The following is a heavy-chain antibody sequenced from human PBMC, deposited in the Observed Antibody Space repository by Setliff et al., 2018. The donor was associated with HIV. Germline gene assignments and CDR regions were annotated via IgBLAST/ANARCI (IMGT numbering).Heavy chain of an antibody. CDR1: GGSISSNNDH. V-gene: IGHV4-39*07. J-gene: IGHJ4*02. CDR3: ARDPHYFDTSGYYSYFYFDF. D-gene: IGHD3-22*01. Sequence: SETLSLTCTVSGGSISSNNDHWGWIRQPPGKGLEWIGSISHSGNTYHNPSLQSRVTISLDMSKSQFSLKLRSMSAADTAVYYCARDPHYFDTSGYYSYFYFDFWGQGMLVTVS. CDR2: ISHSGNT.